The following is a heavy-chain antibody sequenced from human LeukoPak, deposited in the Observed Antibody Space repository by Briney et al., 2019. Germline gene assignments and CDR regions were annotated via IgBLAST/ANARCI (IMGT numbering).Heavy chain of an antibody. Sequence: ASVKVSCKASGYTFTSYGISWVRRAPGQGLEWMGWISAYNGNTNYAQKLQGRVTMTTDTSTSTAYMELRSLRSDDTAVYYCARDDMIVVAKDAFDIWGQGTMVTVSS. CDR3: ARDDMIVVAKDAFDI. CDR2: ISAYNGNT. J-gene: IGHJ3*02. D-gene: IGHD3-22*01. V-gene: IGHV1-18*01. CDR1: GYTFTSYG.